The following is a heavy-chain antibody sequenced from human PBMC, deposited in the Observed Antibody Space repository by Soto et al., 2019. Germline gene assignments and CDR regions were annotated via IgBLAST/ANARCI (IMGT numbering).Heavy chain of an antibody. CDR1: GFTFSSYG. D-gene: IGHD2-2*01. V-gene: IGHV3-30*18. J-gene: IGHJ6*02. Sequence: GGSLRLSCAASGFTFSSYGMHWVRHAPGKGLEWVAVISYDGSNKYYADSVKGRFTISRDNSKNTLYLQMNSLRAEDTAVYYCAKVPAASYGMDVWGQGTTVTVSS. CDR3: AKVPAASYGMDV. CDR2: ISYDGSNK.